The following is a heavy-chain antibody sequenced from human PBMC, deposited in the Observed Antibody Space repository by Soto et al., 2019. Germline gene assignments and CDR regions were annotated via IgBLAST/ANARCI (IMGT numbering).Heavy chain of an antibody. CDR2: ISAYNGNT. D-gene: IGHD3-10*01. J-gene: IGHJ5*02. Sequence: QVQLVQSGAEVKKPGASVKVSCKASGYTFTSYGISWVRQAPGQGLEWMGWISAYNGNTNYAQKLQDRVTMTTDTSTSTAYMELRSLRSDDTAVYYCARDHITMVRGVIMTRRNWFDPWGQGTLVTVSS. V-gene: IGHV1-18*01. CDR1: GYTFTSYG. CDR3: ARDHITMVRGVIMTRRNWFDP.